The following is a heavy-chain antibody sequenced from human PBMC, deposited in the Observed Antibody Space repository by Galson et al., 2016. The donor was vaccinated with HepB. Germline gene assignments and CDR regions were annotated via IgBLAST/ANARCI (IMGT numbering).Heavy chain of an antibody. V-gene: IGHV3-11*01. D-gene: IGHD6-19*01. CDR1: GFTFSYYY. J-gene: IGHJ5*01. Sequence: SLRLSCAASGFTFSYYYMSWIRQAPGKGLEWVSYISGDGRTINYVDSVKGRFTISRDNAENSLYLHMNSLTGEDTAVYFCARMFPLYIGGCYVRGDGRIDSWGQGTLVTVSS. CDR2: ISGDGRTI. CDR3: ARMFPLYIGGCYVRGDGRIDS.